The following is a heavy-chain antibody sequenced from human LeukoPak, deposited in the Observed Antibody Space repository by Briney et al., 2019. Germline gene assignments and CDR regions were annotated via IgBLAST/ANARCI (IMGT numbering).Heavy chain of an antibody. CDR1: GGSISSSTNW. V-gene: IGHV4-4*02. Sequence: KPSETLSLTCAASGGSISSSTNWWSWVRQPPGKGLEWIGEIYHSGGTNYNPSLKSRITISVDKSQNQFSLKVNSLTAADTAVYYCATNGYYCMDVWGKGTTVTVSS. CDR3: ATNGYYCMDV. J-gene: IGHJ6*03. CDR2: IYHSGGT. D-gene: IGHD2-8*01.